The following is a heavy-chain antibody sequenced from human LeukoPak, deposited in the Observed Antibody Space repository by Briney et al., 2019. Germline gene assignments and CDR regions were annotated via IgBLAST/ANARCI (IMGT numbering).Heavy chain of an antibody. Sequence: GGSLRLSCAASGFTFSSYWMHWVRQAPGKGLVWVSRINSDGSSTSYADSVKGRFTISRDNAKNTLYLQMNSLRAEDTAVYYCAREGDFGYYTSVVDYWGQGTLVTVSS. J-gene: IGHJ4*02. D-gene: IGHD3-3*01. CDR2: INSDGSST. CDR1: GFTFSSYW. CDR3: AREGDFGYYTSVVDY. V-gene: IGHV3-74*01.